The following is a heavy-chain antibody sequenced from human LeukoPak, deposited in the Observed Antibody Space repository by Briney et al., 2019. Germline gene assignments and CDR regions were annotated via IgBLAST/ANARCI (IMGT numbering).Heavy chain of an antibody. CDR1: GFTFSSYW. V-gene: IGHV3-7*01. Sequence: GGSLRLSCAASGFTFSSYWMSWVRQAPGKGLEWVANIKQDGSEKYYVDSVKGRFTISRDNAKNSLYLQMNSLRAEDTAVYYCARESASSSWYSYYFDYWGQGTLVTVSS. D-gene: IGHD6-13*01. J-gene: IGHJ4*02. CDR2: IKQDGSEK. CDR3: ARESASSSWYSYYFDY.